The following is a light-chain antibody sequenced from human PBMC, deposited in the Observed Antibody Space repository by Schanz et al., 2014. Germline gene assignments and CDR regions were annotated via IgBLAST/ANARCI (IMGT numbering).Light chain of an antibody. V-gene: IGKV1-39*01. Sequence: DIQMTQSPSTLSASVGDRVTITCRASQSISRFLNWYQQKPGKAPKLLIYATSTLQSGVPSRFSGSGSGTDFTLTIDSVQPDDFATYYCQHSYSTPQTFGQGTKVEIK. CDR3: QHSYSTPQT. J-gene: IGKJ1*01. CDR2: ATS. CDR1: QSISRF.